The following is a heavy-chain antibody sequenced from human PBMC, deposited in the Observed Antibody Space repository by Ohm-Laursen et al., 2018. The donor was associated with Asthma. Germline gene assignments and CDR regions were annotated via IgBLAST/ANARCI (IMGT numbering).Heavy chain of an antibody. CDR3: ARESYGDYGPWFDP. V-gene: IGHV4-31*03. CDR2: IYYNGFT. D-gene: IGHD4-17*01. J-gene: IGHJ5*02. Sequence: TLSLTCPVSGASIGSGGYYWSWIRQHPGKGLEWIAYIYYNGFTNYNPSLKSRVTISVDTSKNQFSLKLSSVTAADTAVYYCARESYGDYGPWFDPWGQGTLVTVSS. CDR1: GASIGSGGYY.